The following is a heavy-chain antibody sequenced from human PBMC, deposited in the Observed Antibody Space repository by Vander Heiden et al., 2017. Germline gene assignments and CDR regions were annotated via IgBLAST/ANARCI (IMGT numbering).Heavy chain of an antibody. V-gene: IGHV3-21*01. CDR1: GFTFGSYS. D-gene: IGHD3-10*01. Sequence: EVQLVESGGGLVKPGGSLRLSCAASGFTFGSYSMNWVRQAPGKGLEWVSSISSSSSYIYYADSVKGRFTISRDNAKNSLYLQMNSLRAEDTAVYYCARGYTMVRGVIGSYWGQGTLVTVSS. J-gene: IGHJ4*02. CDR2: ISSSSSYI. CDR3: ARGYTMVRGVIGSY.